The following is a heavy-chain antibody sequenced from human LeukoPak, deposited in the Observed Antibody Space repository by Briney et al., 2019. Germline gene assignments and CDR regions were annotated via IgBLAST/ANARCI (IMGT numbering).Heavy chain of an antibody. CDR3: VKVSVAAPGRDY. V-gene: IGHV3-7*01. Sequence: GGSLRLSCAASGFIYSNNGMTWVRQAPGKGLEWVANINQDGSEKYYVDSVKGRFTISRDNAKNSLYLQMNSLRAEDTALYYCVKVSVAAPGRDYWGQGTLVTVSS. D-gene: IGHD6-13*01. CDR2: INQDGSEK. CDR1: GFIYSNNG. J-gene: IGHJ4*02.